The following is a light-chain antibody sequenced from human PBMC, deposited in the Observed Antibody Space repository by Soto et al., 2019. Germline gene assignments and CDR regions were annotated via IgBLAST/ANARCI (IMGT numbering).Light chain of an antibody. Sequence: DIQMTQSPSSLSTSVGDRVTITCRASQGINNHLAWYQQKPGEVPKLLIYAASTLQSGVPSRFSGSVSGTDFPLTISSLRPENVATYYCQKYDSAPSTFGQGTKVEIK. CDR1: QGINNH. CDR3: QKYDSAPST. J-gene: IGKJ1*01. CDR2: AAS. V-gene: IGKV1-27*01.